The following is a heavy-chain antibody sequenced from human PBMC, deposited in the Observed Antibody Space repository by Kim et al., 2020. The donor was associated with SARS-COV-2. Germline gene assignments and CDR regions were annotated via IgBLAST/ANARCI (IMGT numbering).Heavy chain of an antibody. D-gene: IGHD6-13*01. J-gene: IGHJ3*02. CDR1: GFTFSDYY. CDR2: ISSSSSYT. CDR3: AREIIAAAPAFDI. Sequence: GGSLRLSCAASGFTFSDYYMSWIRQAPGKGLEWVSYISSSSSYTNYADSVKGRFTISRDNAKNSLYLQMNSLRAEDTAVYYCAREIIAAAPAFDIWGQGTMVTVSS. V-gene: IGHV3-11*06.